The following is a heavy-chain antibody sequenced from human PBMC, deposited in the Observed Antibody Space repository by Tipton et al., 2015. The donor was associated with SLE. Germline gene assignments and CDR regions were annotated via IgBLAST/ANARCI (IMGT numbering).Heavy chain of an antibody. CDR1: GGSFSGDY. Sequence: TLSLTCAVYGGSFSGDYWSCIRQPPGKGLEWIGEINHSGSTKYNPSLKSRVTISVDTSKNQFSLKLSSVTVADTAVYYCARGLGTYSSGWRYYYYYMDVWGKGTTVTVSS. CDR2: INHSGST. CDR3: ARGLGTYSSGWRYYYYYMDV. V-gene: IGHV4-34*01. J-gene: IGHJ6*03. D-gene: IGHD6-19*01.